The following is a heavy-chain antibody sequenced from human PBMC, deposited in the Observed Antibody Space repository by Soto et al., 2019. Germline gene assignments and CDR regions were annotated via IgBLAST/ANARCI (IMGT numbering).Heavy chain of an antibody. CDR1: GGSISSGDYY. J-gene: IGHJ4*02. CDR2: IYYSGST. D-gene: IGHD1-20*01. CDR3: ATITLGSNRLDY. V-gene: IGHV4-30-4*01. Sequence: QVQLQESGPGLVKPSQTLSLTCTVSGGSISSGDYYWSWIRQPPGKGLEWIGYIYYSGSTYYNPSLNTLLTISVDTSKTPFSLKLSSVTAADTAVYYCATITLGSNRLDYWGQGTLVTVSS.